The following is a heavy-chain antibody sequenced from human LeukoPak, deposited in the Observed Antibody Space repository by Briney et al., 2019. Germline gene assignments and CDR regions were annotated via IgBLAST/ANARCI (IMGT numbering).Heavy chain of an antibody. CDR3: AREAGGSYRISDY. D-gene: IGHD5-18*01. Sequence: PGGSLRLSCAASGFTFSSYSMNWVRQAPGKGLEWVSSISSSSSYIYYADSVKGRFTISRDNAKNSLHLQMNSLRAEDTAVYYCAREAGGSYRISDYWGQGTLVTVSS. V-gene: IGHV3-21*01. CDR1: GFTFSSYS. CDR2: ISSSSSYI. J-gene: IGHJ4*02.